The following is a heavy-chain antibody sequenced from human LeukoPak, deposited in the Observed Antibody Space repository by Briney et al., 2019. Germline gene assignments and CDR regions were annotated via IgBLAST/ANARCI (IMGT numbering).Heavy chain of an antibody. CDR1: GFTFRSYW. V-gene: IGHV3-30*18. J-gene: IGHJ4*02. Sequence: GGSLRLSCAASGFTFRSYWMSWVRQAPGKGLEWVAVISYDGSNKYYADSVKGRFTISRDNSKNTLYLQMNSLRAEDTAVYYCAKSQTKWDPQGPFDYWGQGTLVTVSS. CDR2: ISYDGSNK. D-gene: IGHD1-26*01. CDR3: AKSQTKWDPQGPFDY.